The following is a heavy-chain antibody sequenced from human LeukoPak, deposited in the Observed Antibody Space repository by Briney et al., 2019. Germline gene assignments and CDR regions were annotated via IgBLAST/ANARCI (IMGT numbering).Heavy chain of an antibody. CDR2: INPSGGST. CDR3: ARAVSSSRFKIPFDY. V-gene: IGHV1-46*01. D-gene: IGHD6-13*01. Sequence: ASVKVSSKASGYTFTSYYMHWVRQAPGQGLEWMGIINPSGGSTSYAQKFQGRVTMTRNTSTSTVYMELSSLRSEDTAVYYCARAVSSSRFKIPFDYWGQGTLVTVSS. J-gene: IGHJ4*02. CDR1: GYTFTSYY.